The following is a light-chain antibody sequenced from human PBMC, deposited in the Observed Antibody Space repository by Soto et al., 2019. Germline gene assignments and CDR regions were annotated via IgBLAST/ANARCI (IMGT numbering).Light chain of an antibody. J-gene: IGKJ3*01. CDR1: HYSSNH. V-gene: IGKV1-39*01. Sequence: DIQMTQSPSSLSASVGDRVTITCRASHYSSNHLNWYQQKPGKAPRLLIYYASSRESGVPSRFSGDGSGTDFTLTISSLQPEDFATYYCQQSYSSLLLTFGPGTKVAIK. CDR3: QQSYSSLLLT. CDR2: YAS.